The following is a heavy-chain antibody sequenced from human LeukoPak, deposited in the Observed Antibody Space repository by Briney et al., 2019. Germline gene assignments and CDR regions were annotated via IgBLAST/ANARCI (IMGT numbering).Heavy chain of an antibody. V-gene: IGHV4-59*11. Sequence: SETLSLTCTVPGDSISSHYWSWIRQPPGKGLEWIGYMSRSGNTNYSPSLKSRVTISVDTSKNQFSLKLSSVTAADTAIYYCARSVGGWYRFDYWGQGTLVTVSS. CDR2: MSRSGNT. D-gene: IGHD6-19*01. CDR1: GDSISSHY. CDR3: ARSVGGWYRFDY. J-gene: IGHJ4*02.